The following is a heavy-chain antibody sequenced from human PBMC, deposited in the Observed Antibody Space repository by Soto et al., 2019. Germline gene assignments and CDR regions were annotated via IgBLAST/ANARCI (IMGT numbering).Heavy chain of an antibody. CDR3: AREYSSKSYGMDV. CDR2: IWYDGSNK. CDR1: GFTFSSYG. J-gene: IGHJ6*02. D-gene: IGHD6-13*01. V-gene: IGHV3-33*01. Sequence: GGSLRLSCAASGFTFSSYGMHWVRQAPGKGLEWVAVIWYDGSNKYYADSVKGRFTISRDNSKNTLYLQMNSLRAEDTAVYYCAREYSSKSYGMDVWGQGTLVTVSS.